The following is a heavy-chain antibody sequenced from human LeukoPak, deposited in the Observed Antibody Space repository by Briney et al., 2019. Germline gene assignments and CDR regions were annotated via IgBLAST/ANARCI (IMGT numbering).Heavy chain of an antibody. Sequence: ASVKVSCKASGYTFTSYDINWVRQATGQGLEWMGWMNPNSGNTGYAQKFQGRVTMTRNTSISTAYMELSSLRSEDTAVYYCARGHKQQLAKDIWGQGTMVTVSS. CDR2: MNPNSGNT. CDR1: GYTFTSYD. V-gene: IGHV1-8*01. D-gene: IGHD6-13*01. J-gene: IGHJ3*02. CDR3: ARGHKQQLAKDI.